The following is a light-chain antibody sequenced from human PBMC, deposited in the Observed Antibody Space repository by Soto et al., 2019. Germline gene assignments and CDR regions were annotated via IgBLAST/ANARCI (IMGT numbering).Light chain of an antibody. J-gene: IGLJ1*01. Sequence: QSVLTQPPSASGTPGQRVTISCSGSSSNIGSNTVNWYQQLPGTAPKRLIYSNNQRPSGVPDRFSGSKSGTSASLAISGHPSEDEADYYCAALDDSLNGYVFGTGTQVTVL. V-gene: IGLV1-44*01. CDR1: SSNIGSNT. CDR2: SNN. CDR3: AALDDSLNGYV.